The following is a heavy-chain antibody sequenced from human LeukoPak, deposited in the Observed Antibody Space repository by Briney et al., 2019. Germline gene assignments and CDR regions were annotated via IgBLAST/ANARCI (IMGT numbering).Heavy chain of an antibody. CDR3: ARDNYVKLNY. V-gene: IGHV3-48*03. Sequence: GGSLRLSCAASGFTFSSYEMNWVRQAPREGLEWVSYISSSGSTIFYADSVKGRFTISRDNAKNSLYLQMNSLRAEDTAIYYCARDNYVKLNYWGQGTLVTVSS. J-gene: IGHJ4*02. CDR2: ISSSGSTI. CDR1: GFTFSSYE. D-gene: IGHD3-10*02.